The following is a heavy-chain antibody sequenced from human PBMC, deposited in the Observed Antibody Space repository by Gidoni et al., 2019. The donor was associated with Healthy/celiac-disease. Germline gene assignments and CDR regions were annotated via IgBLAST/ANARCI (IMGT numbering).Heavy chain of an antibody. CDR2: IWYDGSNK. CDR3: ARAGLTMVRGVITLGYFDY. D-gene: IGHD3-10*01. CDR1: GFTFSSYG. V-gene: IGHV3-33*01. Sequence: QVQLVESGGGVVQPGRSLRLSCAASGFTFSSYGMHGVRQAPGKGLEWVAVIWYDGSNKYYADSVKGRFTISRDNSKNTLYLQMNSLRAEDTAVYYCARAGLTMVRGVITLGYFDYWGQGTLVTVSS. J-gene: IGHJ4*02.